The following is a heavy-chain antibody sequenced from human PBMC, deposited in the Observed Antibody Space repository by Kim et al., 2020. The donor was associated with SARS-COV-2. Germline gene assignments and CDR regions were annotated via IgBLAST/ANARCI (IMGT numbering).Heavy chain of an antibody. CDR1: GFTFDDYA. CDR2: ISWNSGSI. J-gene: IGHJ6*02. Sequence: GGSLRLSCAASGFTFDDYAMHWVRQAPGKCLEWVSGISWNSGSIGYADSVKGRFTISRDNAKNSLYLQMNSLRAEDTALYYCAKAKNPVAYYYYGMDVWGQGTTVTVSS. D-gene: IGHD2-21*01. CDR3: AKAKNPVAYYYYGMDV. V-gene: IGHV3-9*01.